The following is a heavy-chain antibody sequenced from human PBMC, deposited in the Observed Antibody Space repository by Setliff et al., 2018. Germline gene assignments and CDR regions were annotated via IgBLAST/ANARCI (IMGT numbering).Heavy chain of an antibody. CDR2: IGHTGSI. J-gene: IGHJ4*02. CDR3: ARDLGHGGDSDY. D-gene: IGHD2-21*02. Sequence: SETLSLTCTVSGYSISSGYIWGWLRQPPGKGLEWFGNIGHTGSINYNPSLKSRLTISRDTSKNQVSLKLNSVTATDTAVYYCARDLGHGGDSDYWGQGILVTVSS. V-gene: IGHV4-38-2*02. CDR1: GYSISSGYI.